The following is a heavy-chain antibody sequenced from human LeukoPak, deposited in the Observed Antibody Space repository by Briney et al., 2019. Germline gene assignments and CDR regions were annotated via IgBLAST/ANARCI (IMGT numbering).Heavy chain of an antibody. CDR1: GFTVSSNY. D-gene: IGHD3-10*01. J-gene: IGHJ3*02. CDR3: ARWRLRSGDAFDI. V-gene: IGHV3-53*01. CDR2: IYSGGST. Sequence: GGSLRLSCAASGFTVSSNYMSWVRQAPGKGLEWVSVIYSGGSTYYADSVKGRFTISRDNSKNTLYLQMNSLRAEDRAVYYCARWRLRSGDAFDIWGQGTMVTVSS.